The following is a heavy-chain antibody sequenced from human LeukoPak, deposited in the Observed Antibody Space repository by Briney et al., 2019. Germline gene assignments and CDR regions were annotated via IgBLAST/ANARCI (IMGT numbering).Heavy chain of an antibody. CDR1: GFTLSSYE. V-gene: IGHV3-23*01. Sequence: PGGSLRLSCTVSGFTLSSYEMSWIRQAPGKGLEWVSSIDYDGGSGHYADSVKGRFTISRDNAKNSLYLQMNSLRAEDTAVYYCAVLTYQLLDYYFDYWGQGTLVTVSS. D-gene: IGHD2-2*01. CDR3: AVLTYQLLDYYFDY. CDR2: IDYDGGSG. J-gene: IGHJ4*02.